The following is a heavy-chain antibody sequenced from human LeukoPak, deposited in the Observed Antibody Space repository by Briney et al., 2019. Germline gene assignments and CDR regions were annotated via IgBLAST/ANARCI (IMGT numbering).Heavy chain of an antibody. V-gene: IGHV4-4*07. CDR2: TYISGST. D-gene: IGHD6-13*01. CDR3: ARESSSRALDI. J-gene: IGHJ3*02. CDR1: GGSISSYY. Sequence: PSETLSLTCTVSGGSISSYYWSWIRQPAGKGLEWIGRTYISGSTNYNPSLKSRVTMSVDTSKNQFSLNLTSVTAADTAVYYCARESSSRALDIWGQVTMVTVSS.